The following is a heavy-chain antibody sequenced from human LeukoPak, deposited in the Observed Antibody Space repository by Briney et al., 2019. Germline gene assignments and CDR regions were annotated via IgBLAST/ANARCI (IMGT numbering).Heavy chain of an antibody. V-gene: IGHV3-33*01. CDR2: IYYDGSNK. Sequence: GGSLRLSCAASGFIFSSYGMHWVRQAPGKGLEWVAVIYYDGSNKYYADSVRGRFTISRDNSKNTLFLQMSSLRAEDTAVYYCARDLMGFLESDYWGQGTLVTVSS. D-gene: IGHD3-3*01. J-gene: IGHJ4*02. CDR1: GFIFSSYG. CDR3: ARDLMGFLESDY.